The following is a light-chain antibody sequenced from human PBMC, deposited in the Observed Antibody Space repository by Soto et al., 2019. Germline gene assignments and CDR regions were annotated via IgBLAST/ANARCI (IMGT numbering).Light chain of an antibody. J-gene: IGKJ5*01. Sequence: EIVMTQSPATLSVSPGERATLSCRASQSVSSDLAWYQQKPGQAPRLLIHDASNRATGIPARFSGSGSGTDFTLTISSLEPEDFAVYYCQQRSNWPPITFGQGTRLEIK. V-gene: IGKV3-11*01. CDR1: QSVSSD. CDR3: QQRSNWPPIT. CDR2: DAS.